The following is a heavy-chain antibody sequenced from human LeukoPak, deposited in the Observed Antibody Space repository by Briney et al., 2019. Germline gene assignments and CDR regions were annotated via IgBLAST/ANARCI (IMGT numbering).Heavy chain of an antibody. V-gene: IGHV3-11*01. CDR2: LSNSGSSI. Sequence: GGSLRLSCAASGISFSGYFMSWIRQAPGKGLEWVAYLSNSGSSIYYADSVKGRFTISRDNANNALFLQMNSLSVEDTALYYCTREPNDYGDYGRHYWGQGTLVTVSS. D-gene: IGHD4-17*01. CDR1: GISFSGYF. J-gene: IGHJ4*02. CDR3: TREPNDYGDYGRHY.